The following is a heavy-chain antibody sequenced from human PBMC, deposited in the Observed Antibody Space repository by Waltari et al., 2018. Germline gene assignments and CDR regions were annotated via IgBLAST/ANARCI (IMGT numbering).Heavy chain of an antibody. Sequence: QVQLVQSGAEVKKVGSSVKVSCKASGSTFSTHALSWVRQAPGHGLGWMGGVIPIFGTPSYAQVFQGRVTITADESTSTVYMEMSMLRSDDTAIYYCAGCRDSSGYLNCMDVWGQGTTVTVSS. CDR2: VIPIFGTP. CDR3: AGCRDSSGYLNCMDV. D-gene: IGHD3-22*01. V-gene: IGHV1-69*01. J-gene: IGHJ6*02. CDR1: GSTFSTHA.